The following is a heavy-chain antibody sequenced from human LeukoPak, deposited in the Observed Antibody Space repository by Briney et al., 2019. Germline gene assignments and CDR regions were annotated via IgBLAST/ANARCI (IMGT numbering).Heavy chain of an antibody. CDR2: IYNSGTT. CDR3: ARSVTGANNWFDP. D-gene: IGHD1-20*01. V-gene: IGHV4-4*09. Sequence: PSETPSLTCTVSGGSVSPYYWSWIRQPPGKGLEWVGIIYNSGTTYYNPSLTSRVTISIDTSKNQFSLKLTSVTAADTAVYYCARSVTGANNWFDPWGQGTLVTVSS. J-gene: IGHJ5*02. CDR1: GGSVSPYY.